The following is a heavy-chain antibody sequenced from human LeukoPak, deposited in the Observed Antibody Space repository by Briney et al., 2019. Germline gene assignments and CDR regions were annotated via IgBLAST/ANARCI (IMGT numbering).Heavy chain of an antibody. CDR2: IYYSGST. J-gene: IGHJ6*02. CDR3: ASRNLYYDRRYGMDV. CDR1: GGSISSYY. D-gene: IGHD3-3*01. V-gene: IGHV4-59*01. Sequence: SETLSLTCTVSGGSISSYYWSWIRQPPGKGLEWIGYIYYSGSTNYNPSLKSRVTISVDTSKNQFSLKLSSVTAADTAVYYCASRNLYYDRRYGMDVWGQGTTVTVSS.